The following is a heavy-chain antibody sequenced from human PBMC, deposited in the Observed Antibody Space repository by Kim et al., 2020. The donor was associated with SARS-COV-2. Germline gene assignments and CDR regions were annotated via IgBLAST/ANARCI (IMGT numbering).Heavy chain of an antibody. Sequence: SETLSLTCAVYGGSFSGYYWSWIRQPPRKGLEWIGEINHSGSTNYNPSLKSRVTISVDTSKNQFSLKLSSVTAADTAVYYCAGSRRSENFDYWGQGTLVTVSS. V-gene: IGHV4-34*01. J-gene: IGHJ4*02. CDR1: GGSFSGYY. CDR2: INHSGST. CDR3: AGSRRSENFDY. D-gene: IGHD3-10*01.